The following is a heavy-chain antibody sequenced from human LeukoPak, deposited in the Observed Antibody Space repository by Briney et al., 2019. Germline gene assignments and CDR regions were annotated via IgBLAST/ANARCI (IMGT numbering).Heavy chain of an antibody. CDR3: ARDVDSVGYPDAFDI. CDR2: ISSSSSSI. D-gene: IGHD3-22*01. CDR1: GFTFSTYN. V-gene: IGHV3-21*01. J-gene: IGHJ3*02. Sequence: PGGSLRLSCAASGFTFSTYNMNWVRQAPGKGLEWVSSISSSSSSIYYADSVKGRFTISRDNAKNLLYLQMNSLRAEDTAVYSCARDVDSVGYPDAFDIWGQGTMVTVSS.